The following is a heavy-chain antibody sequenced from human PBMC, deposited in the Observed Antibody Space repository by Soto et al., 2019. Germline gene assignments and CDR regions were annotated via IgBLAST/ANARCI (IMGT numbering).Heavy chain of an antibody. Sequence: PSETLCLTCTVAGGSVSGGSYYWSWIRQPPGKGLEWIGYIYYSGSTNYNPSLKSRVTISVDTSKNQFSLKLSSVTAADTAVYYCARGGTEAIPYYYDSSGYYPDHFFDYWGQGTLVTVSS. V-gene: IGHV4-61*01. J-gene: IGHJ4*02. CDR2: IYYSGST. CDR1: GGSVSGGSYY. CDR3: ARGGTEAIPYYYDSSGYYPDHFFDY. D-gene: IGHD3-22*01.